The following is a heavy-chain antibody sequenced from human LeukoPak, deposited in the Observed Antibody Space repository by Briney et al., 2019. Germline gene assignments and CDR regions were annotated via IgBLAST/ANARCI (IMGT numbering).Heavy chain of an antibody. Sequence: SETLSLTCAVYGGSFSGYYWSWIRQPPGKGLEWIGEINHSGSTNYNPSLKSRVTISVDTSKNQFSLKLSSVTAADTAVYYCARDRYSSSATWGQGAMVTVSS. CDR3: ARDRYSSSAT. D-gene: IGHD6-13*01. CDR2: INHSGST. V-gene: IGHV4-34*01. CDR1: GGSFSGYY. J-gene: IGHJ3*01.